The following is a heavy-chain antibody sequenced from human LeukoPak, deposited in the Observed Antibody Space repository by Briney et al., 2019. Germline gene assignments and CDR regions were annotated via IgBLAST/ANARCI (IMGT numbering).Heavy chain of an antibody. CDR3: ARDGDYYDSSGYPPGLWFDP. D-gene: IGHD3-22*01. CDR1: GGTFSCYA. J-gene: IGHJ5*02. Sequence: SVKVSCKASGGTFSCYAISWVRPAPGQGLEWMGRIIPIFGIANYAQKFQGRVTITADKSTSTAYMELSSLRSEDTAVYYCARDGDYYDSSGYPPGLWFDPWDQGTLVTVSS. CDR2: IIPIFGIA. V-gene: IGHV1-69*04.